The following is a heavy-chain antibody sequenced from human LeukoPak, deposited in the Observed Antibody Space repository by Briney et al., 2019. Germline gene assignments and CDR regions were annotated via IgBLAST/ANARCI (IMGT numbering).Heavy chain of an antibody. CDR2: IYYSGST. CDR1: GGSISSNSYY. J-gene: IGHJ4*02. CDR3: ARQHPDYCSSTSCYGNYFDY. V-gene: IGHV4-39*01. Sequence: SETLSLTCTVSGGSISSNSYYWGWIRQPPGKGLEWIGSIYYSGSTYYNPSLKSRVTISVDTSKNQFSLKLSSVTAADTAVYYCARQHPDYCSSTSCYGNYFDYWGQGTLVTVSS. D-gene: IGHD2-2*01.